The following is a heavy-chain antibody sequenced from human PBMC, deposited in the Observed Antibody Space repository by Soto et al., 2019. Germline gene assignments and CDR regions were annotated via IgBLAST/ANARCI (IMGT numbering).Heavy chain of an antibody. Sequence: QVQLVESGGGVVQPGRSLRLSCAVSGFTFSSYGMHWVHQAPGKGLEWVAVIWYDGSNKYYADSVKGRFTISRDDSKNTLYLQLNSLRAEDTAVYYCARETGGPLYGMDVWGQGPTVTVSS. CDR1: GFTFSSYG. J-gene: IGHJ6*02. CDR3: ARETGGPLYGMDV. V-gene: IGHV3-33*01. CDR2: IWYDGSNK. D-gene: IGHD7-27*01.